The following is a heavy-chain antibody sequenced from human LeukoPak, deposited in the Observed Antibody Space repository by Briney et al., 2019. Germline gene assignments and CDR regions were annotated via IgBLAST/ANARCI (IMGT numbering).Heavy chain of an antibody. CDR2: IYHSGST. J-gene: IGHJ5*02. D-gene: IGHD3-22*01. CDR1: GGSISSSNW. Sequence: SGTLSLTCAVSGGSISSSNWWSWVRQPPGKGLEWIGEIYHSGSTNYNPSLRSRVTISVDKSKNQFSLKLNSVTAADTAVYYCADYDSSGWFDPWGQGTLVTVSS. CDR3: ADYDSSGWFDP. V-gene: IGHV4-4*02.